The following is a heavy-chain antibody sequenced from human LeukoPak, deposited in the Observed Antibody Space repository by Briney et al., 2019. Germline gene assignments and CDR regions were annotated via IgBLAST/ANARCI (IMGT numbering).Heavy chain of an antibody. J-gene: IGHJ4*02. CDR1: GFTFSSYS. CDR3: AKLANAASDFDY. D-gene: IGHD2-21*01. V-gene: IGHV3-53*01. Sequence: PGGSLRLSCAASGFTFSSYSMSWVRQAPGKGLEWVSVIYSGGSTYYADSVKGRFTISRDNSKNTLYLQMNSLRAEDTAVYYCAKLANAASDFDYWGQGTLVTVSS. CDR2: IYSGGST.